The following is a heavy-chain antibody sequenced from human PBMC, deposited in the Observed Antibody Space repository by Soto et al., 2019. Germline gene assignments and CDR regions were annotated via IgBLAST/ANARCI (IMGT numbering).Heavy chain of an antibody. Sequence: SETLSLTCTVSGGSISSYYWSWIRQPPGKGLEWIGYIYYSGSTNYNPSLKSRVTISVDTSKNQFSLKLSSVTAADTAVYYCASFSGYGDYIDYWGQGTLVTVSS. D-gene: IGHD4-17*01. J-gene: IGHJ4*02. CDR3: ASFSGYGDYIDY. CDR2: IYYSGST. CDR1: GGSISSYY. V-gene: IGHV4-59*01.